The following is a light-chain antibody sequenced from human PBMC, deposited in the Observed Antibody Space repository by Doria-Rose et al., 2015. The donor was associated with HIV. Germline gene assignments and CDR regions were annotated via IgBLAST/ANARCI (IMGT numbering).Light chain of an antibody. J-gene: IGKJ1*01. V-gene: IGKV3-20*01. Sequence: TQSPGTLSLSPGERATLSCRASQSFSSTYLAWYQQKPGQAPSLLIYDVSTSATGITDKFSASGSVTDFTLTINRLEPEDFALYYCHQYGTSWTFGQGTKVEI. CDR3: HQYGTSWT. CDR1: QSFSSTY. CDR2: DVS.